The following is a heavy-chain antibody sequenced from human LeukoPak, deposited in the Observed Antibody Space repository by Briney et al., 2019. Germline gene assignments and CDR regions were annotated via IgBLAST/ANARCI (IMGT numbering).Heavy chain of an antibody. Sequence: SETLSLTCAVYGGSFSGYYWSWIRQPPGKGLEWIGETNHSGSTNYNPSLKSRVTISVDTSKNQFSLKLSSVTAADTAVYYCAGDIVVVPAATLAWFDPWGQGTLVTVSS. V-gene: IGHV4-34*01. CDR2: TNHSGST. D-gene: IGHD2-2*01. CDR1: GGSFSGYY. J-gene: IGHJ5*02. CDR3: AGDIVVVPAATLAWFDP.